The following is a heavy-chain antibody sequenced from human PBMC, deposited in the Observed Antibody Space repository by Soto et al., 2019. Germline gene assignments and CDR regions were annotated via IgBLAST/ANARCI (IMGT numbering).Heavy chain of an antibody. CDR1: GFPFSKAW. J-gene: IGHJ4*02. CDR3: TKVLGYCSGGNCFTFDY. V-gene: IGHV3-15*01. Sequence: GGSLRLSGAASGFPFSKAWMSWVRQVPGKGLEWVGRIKSKADGGTTDYAAPVKGRFTISSDDSSNTLYLQMNSLKTEDTAVYYCTKVLGYCSGGNCFTFDYWGQGAVVTVSS. CDR2: IKSKADGGTT. D-gene: IGHD2-15*01.